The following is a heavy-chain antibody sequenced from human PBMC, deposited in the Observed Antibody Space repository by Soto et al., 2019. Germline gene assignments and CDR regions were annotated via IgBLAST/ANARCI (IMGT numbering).Heavy chain of an antibody. D-gene: IGHD3-16*01. V-gene: IGHV4-59*01. Sequence: SETLSVTCTVSGGSISSYYWSWSRQPPGKGLEWIGYVSYSGSTNYNPSLKSRVTISVDTSKNQFSLKLSSVTAADTAVYYCAKDAMIKVIPYSYYNGMYVWGQGTTVTVSS. J-gene: IGHJ6*02. CDR3: AKDAMIKVIPYSYYNGMYV. CDR2: VSYSGST. CDR1: GGSISSYY.